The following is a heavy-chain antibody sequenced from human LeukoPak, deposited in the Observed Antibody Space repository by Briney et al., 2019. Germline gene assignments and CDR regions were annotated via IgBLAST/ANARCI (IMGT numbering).Heavy chain of an antibody. V-gene: IGHV4-59*01. Sequence: PSETLSLTCTVSGGSISSYYWSWIRQPPGKGLEWIGYIYYSGSTNYNPSLKSRVTISVDTSKNQFSLKLSSVTAADTAVYYCASFHSGYDGNYAFVIWGQGTMVTVSS. J-gene: IGHJ3*02. CDR2: IYYSGST. CDR3: ASFHSGYDGNYAFVI. D-gene: IGHD5-12*01. CDR1: GGSISSYY.